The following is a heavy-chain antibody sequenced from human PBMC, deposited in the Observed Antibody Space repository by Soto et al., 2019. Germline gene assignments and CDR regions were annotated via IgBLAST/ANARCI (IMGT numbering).Heavy chain of an antibody. J-gene: IGHJ3*01. CDR2: ISKNGDNQ. Sequence: GGSLRLSCATSGFSFNIFGMHWVRQAPGKALEWVGLISKNGDNQYYGDSAKGRFIISRDNPKNSLYLQLHSLRPDDTAVYYCAKDAYNAAFDVWGQGTMVTVS. D-gene: IGHD1-1*01. CDR1: GFSFNIFG. V-gene: IGHV3-30*18. CDR3: AKDAYNAAFDV.